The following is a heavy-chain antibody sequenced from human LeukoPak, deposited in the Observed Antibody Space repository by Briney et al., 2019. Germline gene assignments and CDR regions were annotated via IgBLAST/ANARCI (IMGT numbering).Heavy chain of an antibody. J-gene: IGHJ3*01. Sequence: ASVKVSCKVSGYSLSKFSMNWVRQAPGKGLEWVGGFDPEDGETVYAQEFQDRVTITEDTSTNTAYMELSSLGSEDTAVYYCATGGVGGAFYAFDDWGQGTMVTVSS. V-gene: IGHV1-24*01. CDR1: GYSLSKFS. D-gene: IGHD1-26*01. CDR3: ATGGVGGAFYAFDD. CDR2: FDPEDGET.